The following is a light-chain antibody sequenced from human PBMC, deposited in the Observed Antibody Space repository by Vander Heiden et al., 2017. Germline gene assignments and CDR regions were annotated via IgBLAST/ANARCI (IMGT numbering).Light chain of an antibody. Sequence: EIVLTQPPGTLSLSPGERATLSCRASQSVSSSYLAWYQQKPGQAPRLLIYGASSSATGIPDRFSGSGSGTDFTLTISILDPEDFAVYYCQQDGSSPRTFGQGTKVEIK. CDR3: QQDGSSPRT. V-gene: IGKV3-20*01. J-gene: IGKJ1*01. CDR2: GAS. CDR1: QSVSSSY.